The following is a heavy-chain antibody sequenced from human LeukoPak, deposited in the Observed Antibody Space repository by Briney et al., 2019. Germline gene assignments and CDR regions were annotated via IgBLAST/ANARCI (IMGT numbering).Heavy chain of an antibody. CDR3: ARPRGAMVRGVEVDAFDI. CDR1: GFTFSSYA. J-gene: IGHJ3*02. Sequence: GGSLRLSCAASGFTFSSYAMHWVRQAPGKGLDWVAVISYDGSNKYHADSVKGRVTISRDNSKNTLYLQMNSLRAEDTAVYYCARPRGAMVRGVEVDAFDIWGQGTMVTVSS. CDR2: ISYDGSNK. D-gene: IGHD3-10*01. V-gene: IGHV3-30-3*01.